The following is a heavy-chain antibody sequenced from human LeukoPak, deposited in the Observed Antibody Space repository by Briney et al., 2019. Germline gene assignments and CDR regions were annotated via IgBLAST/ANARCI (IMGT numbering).Heavy chain of an antibody. CDR1: VGSISGYY. D-gene: IGHD3-9*01. CDR3: ARRFFDQDFFDY. CDR2: IHASGST. Sequence: SETLFLTCSVSVGSISGYYWSWIRLPPGKGLEWIGYIHASGSTHYNSSPKSRVTILLDTSKNQFSLEVISLTAADTAVYYCARRFFDQDFFDYWGQGTLVTVSS. V-gene: IGHV4-4*09. J-gene: IGHJ4*02.